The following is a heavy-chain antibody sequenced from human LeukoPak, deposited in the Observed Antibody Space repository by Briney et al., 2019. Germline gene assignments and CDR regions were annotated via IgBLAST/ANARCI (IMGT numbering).Heavy chain of an antibody. CDR2: ISGGGGST. CDR3: AKTDLVVSYAPLRF. J-gene: IGHJ4*02. D-gene: IGHD3-22*01. V-gene: IGHV3-23*01. Sequence: PGTSLRVSCAASGFTFSSYAMSWVRQAPGKGLEWVSAISGGGGSTFYGDSVKGRFTISRDNSKNTLYLQMNSLRAEDTAVYYCAKTDLVVSYAPLRFWGQGTLVTVSS. CDR1: GFTFSSYA.